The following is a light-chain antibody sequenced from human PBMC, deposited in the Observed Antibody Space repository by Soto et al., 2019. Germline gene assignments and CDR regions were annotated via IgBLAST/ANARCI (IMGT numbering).Light chain of an antibody. V-gene: IGLV1-40*01. J-gene: IGLJ1*01. CDR1: SSNIGAGYD. CDR2: DNN. CDR3: QSYDSSLSGSCV. Sequence: QSVLTQAPSVSGAQGQRVTISCTGSSSNIGAGYDVHWYQQLPGTAPKLLIYDNNNRPSGVPDRFSGSKSGTSASLAITGLQAEDEADYYCQSYDSSLSGSCVFGTGTKVTVL.